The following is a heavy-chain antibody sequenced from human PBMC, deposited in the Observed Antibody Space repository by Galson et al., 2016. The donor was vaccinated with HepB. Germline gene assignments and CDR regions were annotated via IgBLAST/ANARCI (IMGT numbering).Heavy chain of an antibody. V-gene: IGHV3-30*04. Sequence: SLRLSCAASGFSFSSSAMHWVRQAPGKGLEWVAVISYHGSNKYYVDSVKGQFTISRDNSKNTLYLLMNSLRVEDTAMYYCARDGYYYGSGSYGAATYLGQGTPVTVSS. CDR2: ISYHGSNK. CDR3: ARDGYYYGSGSYGAATY. D-gene: IGHD3-10*01. CDR1: GFSFSSSA. J-gene: IGHJ4*02.